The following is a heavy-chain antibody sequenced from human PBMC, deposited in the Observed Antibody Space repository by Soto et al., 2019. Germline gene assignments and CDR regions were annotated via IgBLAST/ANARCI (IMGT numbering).Heavy chain of an antibody. CDR2: IKQDGSEK. J-gene: IGHJ6*03. Sequence: PGGSLRLSCAASGFTFSSFWMSWVSQAPGKGLEWVANIKQDGSEKFYLDSVKGRFTISRDNAENSLYLEMNSLRAEDTAVYYCARAAGSSVYCYYMDVWGKGTTVTVSS. D-gene: IGHD6-19*01. CDR3: ARAAGSSVYCYYMDV. V-gene: IGHV3-7*01. CDR1: GFTFSSFW.